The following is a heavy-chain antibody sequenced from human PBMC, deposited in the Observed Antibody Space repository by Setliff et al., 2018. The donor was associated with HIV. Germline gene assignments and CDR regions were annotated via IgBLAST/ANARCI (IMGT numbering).Heavy chain of an antibody. CDR1: GFIFNTYS. CDR3: VRDASPDYDSGGYSAGGH. J-gene: IGHJ4*02. Sequence: GESLKISCAVSGFIFNTYSMNWVRQAPGKGLEWVSYIGGSGSAIYYADSVKGRFTISRDNAKNSLYLQLNSLRAEDTAVYYCVRDASPDYDSGGYSAGGHWGRGTLVTV. CDR2: IGGSGSAI. V-gene: IGHV3-48*01. D-gene: IGHD3-22*01.